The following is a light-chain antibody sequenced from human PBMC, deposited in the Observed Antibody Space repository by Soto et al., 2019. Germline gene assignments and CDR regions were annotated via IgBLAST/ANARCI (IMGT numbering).Light chain of an antibody. CDR1: QSISSW. CDR2: DAS. V-gene: IGKV1-5*01. J-gene: IGKJ1*01. Sequence: DIQMTQSPSPLSASVGDRVTITCRASQSISSWLAWYQQKPGKAPKLLIYDASNLESGVPSRFSGRGSGTEFTLTISSLQPDDFATYYCQQYNSYSQWTFGQGTKVDIK. CDR3: QQYNSYSQWT.